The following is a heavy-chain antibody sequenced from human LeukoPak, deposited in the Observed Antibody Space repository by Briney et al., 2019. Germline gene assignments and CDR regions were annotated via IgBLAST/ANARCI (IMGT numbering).Heavy chain of an antibody. Sequence: SETLSLTCTVSGGSISSGDYYWSWIRQPPGKGLEWIGYIYYSGSTYYNPSLKSRVTISVDTSKNQFSLKLNSVTAADTAVYYCARDGLPGYSGYSYYMDVWGKGITVTVSS. D-gene: IGHD5-12*01. V-gene: IGHV4-30-4*08. CDR2: IYYSGST. CDR1: GGSISSGDYY. CDR3: ARDGLPGYSGYSYYMDV. J-gene: IGHJ6*03.